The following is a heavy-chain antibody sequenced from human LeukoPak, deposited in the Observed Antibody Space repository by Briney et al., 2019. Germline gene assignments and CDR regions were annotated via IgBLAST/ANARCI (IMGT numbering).Heavy chain of an antibody. CDR2: INPSGGST. V-gene: IGHV1-46*01. Sequence: GASVKVSCKASGCTFTSYYMHWVRQAPGQGLEWMGRINPSGGSTSYAQKFQGRVTMTRDTSTSTVYMELSSLRSEDTAVYYCARARRRNIAAATGLGYWGQGPLVTVSS. CDR3: ARARRRNIAAATGLGY. D-gene: IGHD6-13*01. J-gene: IGHJ4*02. CDR1: GCTFTSYY.